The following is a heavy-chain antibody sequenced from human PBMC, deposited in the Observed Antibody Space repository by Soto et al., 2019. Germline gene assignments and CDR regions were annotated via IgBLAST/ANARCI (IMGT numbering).Heavy chain of an antibody. CDR3: TTIVLVPFDH. Sequence: VGALRLPCRPAGFTLTNAWMDWVRLTEGNGLEWVGRSKSKSDGETAEYAAPVKGRFIISRDDSTDTLYLEMNNLTPAPSPVYYCTTIVLVPFDHWGQGVLVTVSS. V-gene: IGHV3-15*01. CDR2: SKSKSDGETA. CDR1: GFTLTNAW. J-gene: IGHJ4*02. D-gene: IGHD3-22*01.